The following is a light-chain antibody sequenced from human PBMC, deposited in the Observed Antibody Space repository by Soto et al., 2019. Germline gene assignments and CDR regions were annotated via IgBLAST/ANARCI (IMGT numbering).Light chain of an antibody. Sequence: QSVLTQPRSVSGSPGQSVTISCTGNSSVVGGYDYVSWYQQHPGKAPKLMIFDVSKRPSGVPDRFSASKSGNTASLTISGLQAEDEADYYCCSYAGSYTYVFATGTKVTVL. V-gene: IGLV2-11*01. CDR3: CSYAGSYTYV. CDR2: DVS. CDR1: SSVVGGYDY. J-gene: IGLJ1*01.